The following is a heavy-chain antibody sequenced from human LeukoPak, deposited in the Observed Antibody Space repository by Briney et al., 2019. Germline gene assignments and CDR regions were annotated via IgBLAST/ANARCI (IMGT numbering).Heavy chain of an antibody. D-gene: IGHD3-10*01. Sequence: PSQTLSLTCTVSGGSISSGGYYWSWIRQHPGRGREWIVYIYYSGSTYYNPSLKSRVTISVDTSKNQFSLKLSSLTAADTAVYYCARTARNFGSGNDYWGQGTLVTVSS. V-gene: IGHV4-31*03. CDR1: GGSISSGGYY. CDR2: IYYSGST. J-gene: IGHJ4*02. CDR3: ARTARNFGSGNDY.